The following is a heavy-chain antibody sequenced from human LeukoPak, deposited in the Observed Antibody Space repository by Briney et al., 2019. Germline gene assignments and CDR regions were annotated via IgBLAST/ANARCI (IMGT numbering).Heavy chain of an antibody. D-gene: IGHD1-14*01. CDR3: ARRTGAPRLRGAFDI. CDR1: GGSFSGYY. V-gene: IGHV4-34*01. Sequence: SETLSPTCAVYGGSFSGYYWSWIRQPPGKGLEWIGEINHSGSTNYNPSLKSRVTISVDTSKNQFSLKLSSVTAAATAVYYCARRTGAPRLRGAFDIWGQGTMVTVSS. CDR2: INHSGST. J-gene: IGHJ3*02.